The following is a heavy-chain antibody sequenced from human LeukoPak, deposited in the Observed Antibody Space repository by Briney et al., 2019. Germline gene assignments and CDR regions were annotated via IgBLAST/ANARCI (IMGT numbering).Heavy chain of an antibody. J-gene: IGHJ6*02. Sequence: SETLPLTCAVYGGSFSGYYWSWIRQPPGKGLEWIGEINHSGGTNYNPSLKSRVTISVDTSKNQFSLKLSSVTAADTAVYYCARGHTGYYYYYYGMDVWGQGTTVTVSS. CDR2: INHSGGT. D-gene: IGHD2-8*02. CDR1: GGSFSGYY. CDR3: ARGHTGYYYYYYGMDV. V-gene: IGHV4-34*01.